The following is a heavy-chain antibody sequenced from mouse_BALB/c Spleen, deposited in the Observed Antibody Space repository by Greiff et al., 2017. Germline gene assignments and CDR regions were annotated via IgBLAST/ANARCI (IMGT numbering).Heavy chain of an antibody. V-gene: IGHV5-17*02. CDR3: ARGGGAMDY. J-gene: IGHJ4*01. D-gene: IGHD1-1*02. CDR1: GFTFSSFG. CDR2: ISSGSSTI. Sequence: EVQRVQSGGGLVQPGGSRKLSCAASGFTFSSFGMHWVRQAPEKGLEWVAYISSGSSTIYYADTVKGRFTISRDNPKNTLFLQMTSLRSEDTAMYDCARGGGAMDYWGQGTSVTVSA.